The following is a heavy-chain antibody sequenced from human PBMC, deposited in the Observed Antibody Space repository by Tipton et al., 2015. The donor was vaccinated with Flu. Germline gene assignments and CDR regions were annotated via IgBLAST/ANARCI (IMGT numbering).Heavy chain of an antibody. CDR1: GDSVSSNSAA. CDR2: TYYRSKWYN. CDR3: ARDLAYYDILTGYQGYYYYGMDV. Sequence: GLVKPSQTLSLTCAISGDSVSSNSAAWNWIRQSPSRGLEWLGRTYYRSKWYNDYAVSVKSRITINPDTSKNQFSLQLNSMTPEDTAVYYCARDLAYYDILTGYQGYYYYGMDVWGQGTTVTVSS. V-gene: IGHV6-1*01. J-gene: IGHJ6*02. D-gene: IGHD3-9*01.